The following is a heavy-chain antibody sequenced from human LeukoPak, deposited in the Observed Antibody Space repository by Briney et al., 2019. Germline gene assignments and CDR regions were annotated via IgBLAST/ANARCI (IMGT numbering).Heavy chain of an antibody. CDR2: ISYDGSNK. CDR1: GFTFSSYA. CDR3: ARGASTVTTLNWFDP. D-gene: IGHD4-11*01. Sequence: GGSLRLSCAASGFTFSSYAMHWVRQAPGKGLEWVAVISYDGSNKYYADSVKGRFTISRDNSKNTLYLQMNSLRAEDTAVYYCARGASTVTTLNWFDPWGQGTLVTVSS. J-gene: IGHJ5*02. V-gene: IGHV3-30*04.